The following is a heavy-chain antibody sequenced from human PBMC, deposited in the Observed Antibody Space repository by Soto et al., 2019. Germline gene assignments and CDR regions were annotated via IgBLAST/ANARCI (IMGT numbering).Heavy chain of an antibody. J-gene: IGHJ6*02. V-gene: IGHV1-69*01. Sequence: QVQLVQSGAEVKKPGSSVKVSCKASGGTFSSYAISWVRQAPGQGLEWMGVILPIFGTANYAQKFQGRVTITADESTSTAYMELSSLRSEDTAVYYCDSSYYSSGWRQKGDYYYYYGMDVWGQGTTVTVSS. CDR2: ILPIFGTA. D-gene: IGHD6-19*01. CDR3: DSSYYSSGWRQKGDYYYYYGMDV. CDR1: GGTFSSYA.